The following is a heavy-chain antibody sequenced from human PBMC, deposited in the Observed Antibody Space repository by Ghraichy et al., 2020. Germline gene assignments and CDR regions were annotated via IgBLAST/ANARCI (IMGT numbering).Heavy chain of an antibody. D-gene: IGHD3-3*01. CDR2: IIPIFGTA. CDR1: GGTFSSYA. CDR3: ARDGGTIFGVVIYNWFDP. V-gene: IGHV1-69*13. Sequence: SVKVSCKASGGTFSSYAISWVRQAPGQGLEWMGGIIPIFGTANYAQKFQGRVTITADESTSTAYMELSSLRSEDTAVYYCARDGGTIFGVVIYNWFDPWGQGTLVTVSS. J-gene: IGHJ5*02.